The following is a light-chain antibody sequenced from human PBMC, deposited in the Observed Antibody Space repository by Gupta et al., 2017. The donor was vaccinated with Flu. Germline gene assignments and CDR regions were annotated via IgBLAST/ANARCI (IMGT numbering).Light chain of an antibody. J-gene: IGLJ2*01. CDR1: SSDVGGHNF. CDR2: EVN. V-gene: IGLV2-8*01. CDR3: SSDAGSNNLV. Sequence: TISCTGTSSDVGGHNFVSVYQHHPAKAPKLMIYEVNNRPAGVPDSFSVSKSGNTASLTVSGLQSEEGADYYCSSDAGSNNLVFGGGTKLTVL.